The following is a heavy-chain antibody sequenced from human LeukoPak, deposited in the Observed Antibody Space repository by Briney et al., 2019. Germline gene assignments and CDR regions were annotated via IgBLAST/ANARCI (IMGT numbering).Heavy chain of an antibody. J-gene: IGHJ4*02. CDR1: GYSISTGYY. CDR2: IYHSGST. Sequence: SETLSLTCAVSGYSISTGYYWGWIRQPPGKGLEWIGSIYHSGSTYYNPSLRSRVTISVDTSKNQFSLKLNSVTAADTAVYFCARRLNYCSGDTCYRIFDYWGQGTLVTVSS. D-gene: IGHD2-15*01. V-gene: IGHV4-38-2*01. CDR3: ARRLNYCSGDTCYRIFDY.